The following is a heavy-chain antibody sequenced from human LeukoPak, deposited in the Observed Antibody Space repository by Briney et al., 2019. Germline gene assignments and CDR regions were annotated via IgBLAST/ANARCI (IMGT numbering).Heavy chain of an antibody. Sequence: PSGTLSLTCAVSGGSISSSNWWSGVRQPPGKGLEWIGEIYQSGNTNYNPSLKSRVTISVDKSKNQFSLKLSSVTAADTAVYYCARVKLDDILTGYYPYYFDYWGQGTLVTVSS. J-gene: IGHJ4*02. V-gene: IGHV4-4*02. D-gene: IGHD3-9*01. CDR2: IYQSGNT. CDR3: ARVKLDDILTGYYPYYFDY. CDR1: GGSISSSNW.